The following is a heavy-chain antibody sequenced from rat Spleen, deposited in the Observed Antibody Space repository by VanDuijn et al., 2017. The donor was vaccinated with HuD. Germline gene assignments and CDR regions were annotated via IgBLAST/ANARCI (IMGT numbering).Heavy chain of an antibody. CDR3: VRHNYYFDY. Sequence: QVQLKESGPGLVQPSQTLSLTCTVSGFSLPSYHVSWVRQPPGKSLVWVGAMWDGGGTNYDSVVQSRLTISRDTSKSQVFLKMDSLQPEDTGTYYCVRHNYYFDYWGQGVMVTVSS. CDR1: GFSLPSYH. J-gene: IGHJ2*01. V-gene: IGHV2-72*01. CDR2: MWDGGGT. D-gene: IGHD1-11*01.